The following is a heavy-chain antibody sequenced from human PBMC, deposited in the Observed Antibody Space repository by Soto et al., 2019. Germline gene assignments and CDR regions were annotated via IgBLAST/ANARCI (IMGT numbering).Heavy chain of an antibody. CDR3: SRGGFNHGFDI. CDR1: EFTFSSYW. CDR2: IDNDGRGT. J-gene: IGHJ3*02. Sequence: EEQLVESGGGLVQSGGSLRLSCAASEFTFSSYWMHWVRQAPGKGLVWVSRIDNDGRGTIYADSVKGRFTVTRDNTKNTLYLQTNSLRDEDTAVYYCSRGGFNHGFDIWGQGTMVTVSS. V-gene: IGHV3-74*01.